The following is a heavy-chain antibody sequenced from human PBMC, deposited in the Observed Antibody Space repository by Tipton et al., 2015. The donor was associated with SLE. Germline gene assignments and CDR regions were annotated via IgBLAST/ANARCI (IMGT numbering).Heavy chain of an antibody. J-gene: IGHJ3*01. Sequence: TLSLTCTVSGGSISSYYWSWIRQPPGKGLEWIGYIFFSGSTNYSPSLKSRVTISVDMSMNQFSLKLTSVTAADTAMYYCARIIAGHGDAFDVWGQGTMVTVSS. CDR3: ARIIAGHGDAFDV. V-gene: IGHV4-59*01. CDR2: IFFSGST. CDR1: GGSISSYY.